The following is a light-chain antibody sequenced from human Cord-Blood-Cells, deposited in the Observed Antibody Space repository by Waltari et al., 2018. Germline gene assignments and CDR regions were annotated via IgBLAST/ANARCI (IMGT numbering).Light chain of an antibody. CDR1: SSDLAGYNY. Sequence: QSALTQPPSASGSPGQSVTISCTGTSSDLAGYNYVSWYQQHPGKAPKLMIYEVSKRPSGVPDRFSGSKSGNTASLTVSGLQAEDEADYYCSSYAGSNNFVVFGGGTKLTVL. CDR3: SSYAGSNNFVV. V-gene: IGLV2-8*01. CDR2: EVS. J-gene: IGLJ2*01.